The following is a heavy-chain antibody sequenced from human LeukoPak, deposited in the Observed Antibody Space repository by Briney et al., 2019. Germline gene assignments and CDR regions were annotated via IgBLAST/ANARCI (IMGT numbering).Heavy chain of an antibody. J-gene: IGHJ4*02. D-gene: IGHD4-17*01. Sequence: SETLSLTCTVSGGSISSSSYCWGWIRQPPGKGLEWIGSIYYSGSTYYNPSLKSRVTISVDTSKNQFSLKLNSVTAADTAVYYCARTTVTKNNIDYWGQGTLVTVSS. CDR3: ARTTVTKNNIDY. CDR1: GGSISSSSYC. V-gene: IGHV4-39*07. CDR2: IYYSGST.